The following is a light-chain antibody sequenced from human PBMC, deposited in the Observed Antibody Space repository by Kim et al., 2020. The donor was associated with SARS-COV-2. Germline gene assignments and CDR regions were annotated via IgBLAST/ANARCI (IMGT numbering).Light chain of an antibody. CDR1: QSFSSC. CDR3: QQYNNFPIT. V-gene: IGKV1-5*03. Sequence: DIQMTQSPSSLSASVGDRVTITCRASQSFSSCLAWYQEKPGKVPKLLIYKTSILESGVPSRFSGSGSGTEFTLTISSPQPDDFATYYCQQYNNFPITFGQGTRLEIK. J-gene: IGKJ5*01. CDR2: KTS.